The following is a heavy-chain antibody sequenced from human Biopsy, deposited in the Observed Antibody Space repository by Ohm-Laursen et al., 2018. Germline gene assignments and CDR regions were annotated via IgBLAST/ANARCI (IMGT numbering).Heavy chain of an antibody. D-gene: IGHD4-23*01. J-gene: IGHJ2*01. V-gene: IGHV4-31*01. Sequence: TLSLTCIVSGGSVSSGGFYWSWIRQHPGKGLEWIGYIYCSGTTYYNPSLKSLVTISVDTSKNQFSLKLNPVTAADTAVYYCARRPYGGTRYWYFDLWGRGTLVTVSS. CDR3: ARRPYGGTRYWYFDL. CDR2: IYCSGTT. CDR1: GGSVSSGGFY.